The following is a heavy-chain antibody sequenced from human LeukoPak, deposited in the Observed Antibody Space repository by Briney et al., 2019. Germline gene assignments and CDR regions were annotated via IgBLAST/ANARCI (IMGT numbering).Heavy chain of an antibody. CDR3: AKDGRFGELSYYYFDY. D-gene: IGHD3-10*01. CDR1: GFTFDDYA. J-gene: IGHJ4*02. Sequence: GGSLRLSCAASGFTFDDYAMHWVRQAPGKGLEWVSGISWNSGSIGYADSVKGRFTISRDNAKNSLYLQMNSLRAEDMALYYCAKDGRFGELSYYYFDYWGQGTLVTVSS. V-gene: IGHV3-9*03. CDR2: ISWNSGSI.